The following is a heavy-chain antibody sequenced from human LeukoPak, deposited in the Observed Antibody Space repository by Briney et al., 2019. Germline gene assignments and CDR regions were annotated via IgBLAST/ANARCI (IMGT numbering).Heavy chain of an antibody. CDR3: ARDRVGPYYYDSSGWDYYYYMDV. D-gene: IGHD3-22*01. J-gene: IGHJ6*03. CDR2: IIPILGIA. Sequence: SVKVSCKASGGTFSSYTISWVLQAPGQGLEWMGRIIPILGIANYAQKFQGRVTITADKSTSTAYMELSSLRSEDTAVYYCARDRVGPYYYDSSGWDYYYYMDVWGKGTTVTVSS. CDR1: GGTFSSYT. V-gene: IGHV1-69*04.